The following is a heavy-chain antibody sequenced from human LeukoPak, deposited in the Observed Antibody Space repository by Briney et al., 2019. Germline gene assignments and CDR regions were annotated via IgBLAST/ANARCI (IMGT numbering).Heavy chain of an antibody. J-gene: IGHJ4*02. D-gene: IGHD6-19*01. Sequence: GGALRLSCAASGFTFSNAWMSGVRQAPGKGREWVGRIKSKTDGGTTDYAAPVKGRFTISRDDSKSALYLQMNSLNTEDTAVYYCTTAGVAVDYWGQGTLVTVSS. CDR1: GFTFSNAW. V-gene: IGHV3-15*01. CDR3: TTAGVAVDY. CDR2: IKSKTDGGTT.